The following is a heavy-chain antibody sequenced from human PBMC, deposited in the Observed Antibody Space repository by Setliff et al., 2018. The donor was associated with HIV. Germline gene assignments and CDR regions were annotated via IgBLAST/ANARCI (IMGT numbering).Heavy chain of an antibody. J-gene: IGHJ5*02. Sequence: ASVKVSCKASGYKFTGHYVHWVRQAPGQGLQWMGRINPGNSLTTYAEYFEGRVTLTRDTSTNTAYMELRRLRSDDTAIYFCARNKIGWDTYSVVNYFDPWGQGTLVTVSS. V-gene: IGHV1-2*06. CDR3: ARNKIGWDTYSVVNYFDP. CDR2: INPGNSLT. CDR1: GYKFTGHY. D-gene: IGHD2-21*01.